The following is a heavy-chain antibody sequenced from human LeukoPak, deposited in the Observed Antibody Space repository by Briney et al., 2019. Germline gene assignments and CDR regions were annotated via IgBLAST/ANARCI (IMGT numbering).Heavy chain of an antibody. CDR1: GGSISSYY. D-gene: IGHD3-22*01. CDR2: IYYSGST. J-gene: IGHJ4*02. V-gene: IGHV4-39*02. CDR3: AXDYYYYDSSGYEEG. Sequence: SETLSLTCTVSGGSISSYYWGWIRQPPGKGLEWIGSIYYSGSTYYNPSLKSRVTISVDTSKNQFSLKLSSVTAADTAVYYCAXDYYYYDSSGYEEGWGQGTLVTVSS.